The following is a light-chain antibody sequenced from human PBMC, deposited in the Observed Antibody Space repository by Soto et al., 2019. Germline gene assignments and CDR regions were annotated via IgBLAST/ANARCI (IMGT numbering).Light chain of an antibody. CDR3: QQYSSTRT. J-gene: IGKJ1*01. V-gene: IGKV4-1*01. CDR1: QSIFYISNNKNY. Sequence: DIVMTQSPDSLAVSLGERATINCKSSQSIFYISNNKNYLAWYQQKPGQPPKLLIYWASTRASGVPDRFIGSGSGRDFTLTISRLQAEDVAVYYCQQYSSTRTFGQGTKVEVK. CDR2: WAS.